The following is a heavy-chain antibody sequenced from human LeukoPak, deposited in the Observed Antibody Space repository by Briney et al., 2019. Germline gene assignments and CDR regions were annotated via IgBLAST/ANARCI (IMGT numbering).Heavy chain of an antibody. J-gene: IGHJ4*02. CDR3: ARDHSYDF. V-gene: IGHV3-7*01. CDR1: GFTFNNYW. CDR2: IKEDGSEK. D-gene: IGHD3/OR15-3a*01. Sequence: GGSLRLSCAASGFTFNNYWMSWVRQAPGKGLEWVANIKEDGSEKDYVDSVKGRFTISRDNAKNSLYLQMNSLRAEDTAVYYCARDHSYDFWGQGTLVTVSS.